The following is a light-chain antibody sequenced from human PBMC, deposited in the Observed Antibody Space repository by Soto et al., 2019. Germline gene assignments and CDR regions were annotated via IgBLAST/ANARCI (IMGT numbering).Light chain of an antibody. CDR3: CSSAGSVVV. J-gene: IGLJ2*01. V-gene: IGLV2-11*01. Sequence: QSVLTQPRSVSGSPGQSVTISCTGTSSDVGGYNYVSWYQQHPGKAPKLMIYDVSKRPSGVPDRFSGSKSGNTASLTISGLQAEDEADYYCCSSAGSVVVFGGGTKVTVL. CDR1: SSDVGGYNY. CDR2: DVS.